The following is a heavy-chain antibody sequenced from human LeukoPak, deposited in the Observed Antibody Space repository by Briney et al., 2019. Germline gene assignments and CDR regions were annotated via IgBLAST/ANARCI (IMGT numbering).Heavy chain of an antibody. D-gene: IGHD3-9*01. CDR3: ASDTYYDILTGYYGMDV. CDR2: IYSGGST. Sequence: GGSLRLSCAASGFTVSGNYMSWVRQAPGKGLEWVSVIYSGGSTYYADSVKGRFTISRDNSKNTLYLQMNSLRVEDTAVYYCASDTYYDILTGYYGMDVWGQGTTVTVSS. CDR1: GFTVSGNY. V-gene: IGHV3-66*01. J-gene: IGHJ6*02.